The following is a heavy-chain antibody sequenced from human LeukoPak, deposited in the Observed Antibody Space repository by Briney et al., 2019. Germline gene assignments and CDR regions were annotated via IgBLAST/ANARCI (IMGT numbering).Heavy chain of an antibody. J-gene: IGHJ4*02. Sequence: GGSLRLSCAASGFTFSSYGMHWVRQAPGKGLEWVAVISYDGSNKYHADSVKGRFTISRDNSKNTLYLQMNSLRAEDTAVYYCAKPGSYCSGGSCSLFFDYWGQGTLVTVSS. D-gene: IGHD2-15*01. CDR2: ISYDGSNK. CDR3: AKPGSYCSGGSCSLFFDY. CDR1: GFTFSSYG. V-gene: IGHV3-30*18.